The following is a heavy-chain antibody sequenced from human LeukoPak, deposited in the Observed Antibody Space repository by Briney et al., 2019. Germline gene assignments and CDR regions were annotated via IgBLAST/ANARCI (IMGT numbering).Heavy chain of an antibody. D-gene: IGHD4-23*01. CDR3: AKDSSLGYGGDYSWFDP. CDR2: ISSSSSYI. CDR1: GFTFSSYS. V-gene: IGHV3-21*04. Sequence: PGGSLRLSCAASGFTFSSYSMNWVRQAPGKGLEWVSSISSSSSYIYYADSVKGRFTISRDNAKNSLYLQMNSLRAEDTALYYCAKDSSLGYGGDYSWFDPWGQGTLVTVSS. J-gene: IGHJ5*02.